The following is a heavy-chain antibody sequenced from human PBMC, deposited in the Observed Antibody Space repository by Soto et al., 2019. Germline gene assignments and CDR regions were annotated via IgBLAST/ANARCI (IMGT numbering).Heavy chain of an antibody. CDR1: GRSISNEGNS. J-gene: IGHJ5*02. CDR3: AKRPLFLP. V-gene: IGHV4-30-2*01. CDR2: IYHSGST. Sequence: TLSLNSTVYGRSISNEGNSCSWTRQPPGKGLEWIGYIYHSGSTYYNPSLKSRVTISVDWSKNQCSLKLSSVTSANTADYLCAKRPLFLPLRHRTLVIVSS. D-gene: IGHD3-3*01.